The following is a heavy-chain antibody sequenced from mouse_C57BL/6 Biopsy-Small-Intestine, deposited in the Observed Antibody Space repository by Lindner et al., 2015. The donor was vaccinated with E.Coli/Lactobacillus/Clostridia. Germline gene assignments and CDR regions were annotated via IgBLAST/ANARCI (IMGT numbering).Heavy chain of an antibody. D-gene: IGHD1-1*01. Sequence: SVKVSCKASGYTFTGHYMVWVRQAPGQGLEYMGWINPNSGGTHYAQNFQGRVTMTRDTSISTAYMELSSLTSDDTAVYYCARAETVVDNTYYAFDVWGQGTTVTVSS. J-gene: IGHJ1*01. V-gene: IGHV1S55*01. CDR2: INPNSGGT. CDR3: ARAETVVDNTYYAFDV. CDR1: GYTFTGHY.